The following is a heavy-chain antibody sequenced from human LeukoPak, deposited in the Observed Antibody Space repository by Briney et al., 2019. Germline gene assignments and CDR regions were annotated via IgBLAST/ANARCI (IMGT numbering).Heavy chain of an antibody. V-gene: IGHV3-48*02. D-gene: IGHD3-10*01. Sequence: GGSLRLSCAASGFTFSSYNMNWVRQAPGKGLEWVSFISTSGNTIYYVDPVKGRFTISRDNAKNSLYLQMNSLRDEDTAVYYCARKYSGSGNYFFDYWGQGTLVTVSS. CDR2: ISTSGNTI. CDR1: GFTFSSYN. J-gene: IGHJ4*02. CDR3: ARKYSGSGNYFFDY.